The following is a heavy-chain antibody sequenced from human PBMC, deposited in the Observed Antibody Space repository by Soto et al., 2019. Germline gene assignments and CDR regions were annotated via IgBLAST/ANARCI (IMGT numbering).Heavy chain of an antibody. CDR3: TTAGGCSSSSCYFVLLDV. Sequence: EVQLVESGGGLVKPGGSLRLSCAASGFTFSNAWMSWVRQAPGKGLEWVGHIKSKTDGGTADYAAPAKGRFTISRDDSKNTLYVQMNSLKSEDTAVYSCTTAGGCSSSSCYFVLLDVLGKGTTVTVSS. CDR1: GFTFSNAW. V-gene: IGHV3-15*01. D-gene: IGHD2-2*01. J-gene: IGHJ6*04. CDR2: IKSKTDGGTA.